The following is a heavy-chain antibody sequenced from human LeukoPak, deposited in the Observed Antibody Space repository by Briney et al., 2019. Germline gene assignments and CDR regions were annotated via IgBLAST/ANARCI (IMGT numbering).Heavy chain of an antibody. CDR3: ARVAEEGDLGDY. D-gene: IGHD6-19*01. CDR1: GFPFSSYA. V-gene: IGHV3-21*01. Sequence: GGSVTLSCAASGFPFSSYAMLWLRQAPGKGLEGVSSISSSSSHIYYADSLKGRFHISRDNDKKSLYLQMNSLRAEDTAVYYCARVAEEGDLGDYWRQGTKDSVRS. J-gene: IGHJ4*02. CDR2: ISSSSSHI.